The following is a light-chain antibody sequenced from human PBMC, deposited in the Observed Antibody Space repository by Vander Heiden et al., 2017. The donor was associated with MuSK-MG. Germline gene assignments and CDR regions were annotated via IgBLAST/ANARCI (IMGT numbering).Light chain of an antibody. Sequence: SSELSQDPAVSVALGQTAMITCHGDTLIAFSASLRQQKPGQAPLRGVEGNNNRPCGITDRFHGSTSGKQDSLTLKGAQAEDEADDDWSSQGSRGNRVVFGGGNKVTVL. CDR1: TLIAFS. J-gene: IGLJ2*01. CDR3: SSQGSRGNRVV. V-gene: IGLV3-19*01. CDR2: GNN.